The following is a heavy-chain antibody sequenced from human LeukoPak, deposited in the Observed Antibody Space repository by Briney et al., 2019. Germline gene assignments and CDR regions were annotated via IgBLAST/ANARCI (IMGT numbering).Heavy chain of an antibody. D-gene: IGHD3-16*01. CDR2: IQPNGNNK. CDR1: GFTFNNYG. CDR3: AKRDGGTEFDY. V-gene: IGHV3-30*02. J-gene: IGHJ4*02. Sequence: PGGSLRLSCAASGFTFNNYGMHWVRQAPGKGLEWVALIQPNGNNKYYANSVKGRFTVSRDNSKNTLYLQLNSLRAEDTAIYYCAKRDGGTEFDYWGQGTLVTVSS.